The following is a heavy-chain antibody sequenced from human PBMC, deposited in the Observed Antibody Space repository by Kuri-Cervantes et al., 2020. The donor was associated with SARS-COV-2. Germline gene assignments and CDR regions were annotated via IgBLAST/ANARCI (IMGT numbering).Heavy chain of an antibody. CDR1: GFTFSSYG. CDR2: IRYDGSNK. CDR3: AKDSLLEVKFDY. V-gene: IGHV3-30*02. Sequence: LSLTCAASGFTFSSYGMHWVRQAPGKGLEWVAFIRYDGSNKYCADSVKGRFTISRGNSKNTLYLQMNSLRAEDTAVYYCAKDSLLEVKFDYWGQGTLVTVSS. D-gene: IGHD1-1*01. J-gene: IGHJ4*02.